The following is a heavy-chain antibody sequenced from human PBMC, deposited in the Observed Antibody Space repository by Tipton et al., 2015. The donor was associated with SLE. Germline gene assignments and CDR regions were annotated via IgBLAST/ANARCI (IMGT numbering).Heavy chain of an antibody. CDR1: GGSISSYY. D-gene: IGHD2-2*01. CDR3: ARGGLLWAYYYYMDV. V-gene: IGHV4-59*01. J-gene: IGHJ6*03. Sequence: TLSLTCTVSGGSISSYYWSWIRQPPGKGLEWIGDIYYSGSTNYNPSLKSRVTISVDTSKNQFSLKLSSVTAADTAVYYCARGGLLWAYYYYMDVWGKGTTVTVSS. CDR2: IYYSGST.